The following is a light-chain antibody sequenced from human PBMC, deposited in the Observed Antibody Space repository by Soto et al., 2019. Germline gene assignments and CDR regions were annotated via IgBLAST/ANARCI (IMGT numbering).Light chain of an antibody. CDR2: DAS. CDR1: QDISNY. V-gene: IGKV1-33*01. CDR3: QQYDNLPPFT. Sequence: DIQMTQSPSSLSASVGDRVTITCQASQDISNYLNWYQQKPEKAPKLLIYDASNLETGVPSRFSGSGSGTDLTFTISSLQPEDIATYYCQQYDNLPPFTFGAGTKVDIK. J-gene: IGKJ3*01.